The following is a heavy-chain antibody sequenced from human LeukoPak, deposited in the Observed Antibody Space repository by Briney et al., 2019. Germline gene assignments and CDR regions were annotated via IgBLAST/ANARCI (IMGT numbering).Heavy chain of an antibody. J-gene: IGHJ6*02. Sequence: GGSLRLSCAASELTFNIYSMNWVRQAPGKGLEWISYISSSSSTTYYSDSVKGRFTISRDNAKNSLYLQMNSLRAEDTAVYYSARGSRYLDVWGQGTTVTVSS. D-gene: IGHD3-10*01. CDR3: ARGSRYLDV. CDR1: ELTFNIYS. V-gene: IGHV3-48*01. CDR2: ISSSSSTT.